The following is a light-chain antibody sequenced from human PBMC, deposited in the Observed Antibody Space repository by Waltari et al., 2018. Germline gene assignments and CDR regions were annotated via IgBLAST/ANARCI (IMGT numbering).Light chain of an antibody. J-gene: IGKJ1*01. V-gene: IGKV3-20*01. Sequence: EIVLTQSPGTLSLSPGESATLSCRTSQRVTRALAWHQQKPGQAARLLIYGASNRANGIPDRFSGSVSGTDFSLTISSLEPEYFAVYYCQHYLRLPVTFGQGTKVEVK. CDR3: QHYLRLPVT. CDR2: GAS. CDR1: QRVTRA.